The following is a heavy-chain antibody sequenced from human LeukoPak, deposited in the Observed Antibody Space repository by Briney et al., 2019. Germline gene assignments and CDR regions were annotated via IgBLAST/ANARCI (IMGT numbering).Heavy chain of an antibody. D-gene: IGHD3-10*01. CDR2: ISSSSSYI. CDR1: GFTFSSYS. V-gene: IGHV3-21*01. J-gene: IGHJ4*02. Sequence: GGSLRLSCAASGFTFSSYSMNWVRQAPGKGLEWVSSISSSSSYIYYADSVKGRFTISRDNAKNSLYLQMNSLRAEDTAVYYCARGRIGFGELLSYYFDYWGQGTLVTVSS. CDR3: ARGRIGFGELLSYYFDY.